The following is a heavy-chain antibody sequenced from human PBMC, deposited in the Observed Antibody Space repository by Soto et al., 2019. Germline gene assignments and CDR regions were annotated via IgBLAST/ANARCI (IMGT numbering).Heavy chain of an antibody. J-gene: IGHJ4*02. CDR2: IYYTVST. CDR1: GGSINNHY. V-gene: IGHV4-59*11. CDR3: ARANWYSEY. D-gene: IGHD7-27*01. Sequence: QVHLQESGPGLVKPSETLSLTCTVSGGSINNHYWSWIRQPPGKGLEWIGYIYYTVSTNYNPSLKSRVTMSVDTSKNQCSLNLTSLTAADTAIYYCARANWYSEYWGQGTLVTVSS.